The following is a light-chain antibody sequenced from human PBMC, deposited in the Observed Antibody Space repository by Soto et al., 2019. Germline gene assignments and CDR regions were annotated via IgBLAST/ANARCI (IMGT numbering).Light chain of an antibody. Sequence: QSVLTQPPSASGSPGQSVTISCTGTSSDVGGYNFVSWYQQHPGKAPKLIIYEVNKRPSGVPDRSSASKSGNTASLTVSGLQAEDEADYYCSSYAGTNNRYVFGTGTKLTVL. V-gene: IGLV2-8*01. CDR1: SSDVGGYNF. J-gene: IGLJ1*01. CDR2: EVN. CDR3: SSYAGTNNRYV.